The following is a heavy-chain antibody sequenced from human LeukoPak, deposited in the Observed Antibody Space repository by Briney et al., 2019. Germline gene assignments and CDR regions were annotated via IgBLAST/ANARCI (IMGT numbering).Heavy chain of an antibody. D-gene: IGHD6-19*01. CDR2: IYSGGST. V-gene: IGHV3-53*01. J-gene: IGHJ4*02. CDR3: ARDVAVAGTRDY. Sequence: GGSLRLSCAASGFTVSSNYMSWVRQAPGRGLEWVSVIYSGGSTYYADSVKGRFTISRDNSKNTLYLQMNSLGAEDTAVYYCARDVAVAGTRDYWGQGTLVTVSS. CDR1: GFTVSSNY.